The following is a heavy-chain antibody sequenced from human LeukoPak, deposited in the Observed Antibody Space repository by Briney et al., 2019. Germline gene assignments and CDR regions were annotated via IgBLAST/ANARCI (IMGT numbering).Heavy chain of an antibody. J-gene: IGHJ1*01. CDR3: VTGYTSGY. D-gene: IGHD6-19*01. CDR1: GVTLSPFW. V-gene: IGHV3-7*01. Sequence: PGGSLRLSCAASGVTLSPFWMTWVRQAPGKGLEWVAAINQDGSGKYYVDSVKGRFTVSRDNAKNSVYLQMNSLTAGDTAIYYCVTGYTSGYWGQGTQVTVSS. CDR2: INQDGSGK.